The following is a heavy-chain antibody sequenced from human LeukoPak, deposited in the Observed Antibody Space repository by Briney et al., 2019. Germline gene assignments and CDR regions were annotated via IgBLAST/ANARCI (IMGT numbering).Heavy chain of an antibody. CDR3: ARCPGQYQLLYRRYYYYGMDV. CDR1: GSTFTSYD. D-gene: IGHD2-2*02. CDR2: MNPNSGNT. V-gene: IGHV1-8*01. J-gene: IGHJ6*02. Sequence: ASVKVSCKASGSTFTSYDINWVRQATGQGLEWMGWMNPNSGNTGYAQKFQGRVTMTRNTSISTAYMELSSLRSEDTAVYYCARCPGQYQLLYRRYYYYGMDVWGQGTTVTVSS.